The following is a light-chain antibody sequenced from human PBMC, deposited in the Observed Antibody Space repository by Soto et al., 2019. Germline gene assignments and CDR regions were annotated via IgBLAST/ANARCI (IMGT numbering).Light chain of an antibody. Sequence: EIVLTQSPGTLSLSPGERATLSCRASQSVSSSYLAWYQQRPGQAPRLLIYGASSRATDIPDRFSGSGSGTDFTLTISRLEPEDFAVYYCQQYGNSRCTFGQGTRLEIK. V-gene: IGKV3-20*01. CDR1: QSVSSSY. CDR2: GAS. CDR3: QQYGNSRCT. J-gene: IGKJ5*01.